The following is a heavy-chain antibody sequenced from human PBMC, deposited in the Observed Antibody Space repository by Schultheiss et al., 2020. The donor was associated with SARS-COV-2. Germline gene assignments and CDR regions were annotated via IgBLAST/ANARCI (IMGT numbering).Heavy chain of an antibody. J-gene: IGHJ3*02. Sequence: SETLSLTCAVSGGSISSGGYSCSWIRQPPGKGLEWIGYIYHSGSTYYNPSLKSRVTISVDRSKNQFSLKLSSVTAADTAVYYCAREGGSYDHAFDIWGQGTMVTVSS. D-gene: IGHD1-26*01. V-gene: IGHV4-30-2*01. CDR2: IYHSGST. CDR3: AREGGSYDHAFDI. CDR1: GGSISSGGYS.